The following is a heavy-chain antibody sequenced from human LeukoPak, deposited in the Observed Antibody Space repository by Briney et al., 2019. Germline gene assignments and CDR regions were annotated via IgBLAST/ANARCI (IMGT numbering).Heavy chain of an antibody. J-gene: IGHJ5*02. Sequence: TGGSLRLSCAASGFTFSSYSMNWVRQAPGKGLEWVSYISSSSSTIYYADSVKGRFTISRDNAKNSLYLQMNNLGAEDTAVYYCARDLTVTSTCWFDLWGQGTLVTVSS. CDR1: GFTFSSYS. CDR2: ISSSSSTI. CDR3: ARDLTVTSTCWFDL. V-gene: IGHV3-48*01. D-gene: IGHD4-11*01.